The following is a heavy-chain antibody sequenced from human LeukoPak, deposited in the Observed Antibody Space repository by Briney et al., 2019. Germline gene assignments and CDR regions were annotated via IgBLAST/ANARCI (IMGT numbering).Heavy chain of an antibody. CDR2: IRSNSYGGTT. Sequence: GFIRSNSYGGTTEYAASVKGRFTISRDDSKSIAYLQMNSLKTEDTAVYYCTRYRGYFDYWGQGTLVTVSS. D-gene: IGHD3-10*01. V-gene: IGHV3-49*02. CDR3: TRYRGYFDY. J-gene: IGHJ4*02.